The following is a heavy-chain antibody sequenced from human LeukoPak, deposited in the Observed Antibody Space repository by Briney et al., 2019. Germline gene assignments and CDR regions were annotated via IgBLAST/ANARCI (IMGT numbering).Heavy chain of an antibody. D-gene: IGHD5-12*01. CDR3: ARTALGYSGYEDPDEFDY. V-gene: IGHV1-8*01. J-gene: IGHJ4*02. CDR2: MNPNSGNT. CDR1: GYTFTSYD. Sequence: ASVKVSCKASGYTFTSYDINWVRQATGQGLEWMGWMNPNSGNTGYAQKFQGRVTMTRNTSISTAYMELSSLGAEDTAVYYCARTALGYSGYEDPDEFDYWGQGTLVTVSS.